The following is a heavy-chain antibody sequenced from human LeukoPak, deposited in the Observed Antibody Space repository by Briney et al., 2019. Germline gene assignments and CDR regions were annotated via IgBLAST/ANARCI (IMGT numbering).Heavy chain of an antibody. J-gene: IGHJ4*02. D-gene: IGHD2-15*01. CDR2: ISGSDRST. CDR3: AKQLGYCSDGSCYFPY. Sequence: GGSLRLSCAASGFTFSTYAMSWVRQAPGKGLEWVSGISGSDRSTYYPDSVQGRFTISRDNSKSTLCLQMNSLRAEDTAVYYCAKQLGYCSDGSCYFPYWGQGTLVTVSS. V-gene: IGHV3-23*01. CDR1: GFTFSTYA.